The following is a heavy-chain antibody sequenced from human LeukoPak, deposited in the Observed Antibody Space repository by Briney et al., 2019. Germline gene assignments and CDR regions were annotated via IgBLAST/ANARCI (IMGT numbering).Heavy chain of an antibody. D-gene: IGHD5-24*01. V-gene: IGHV5-51*01. CDR2: IYPGDSDT. CDR3: ARHIGLXMATKIPMDYYYGMDV. J-gene: IGHJ6*02. CDR1: GYSFTSYW. Sequence: GESLKISCKGSGYSFTSYWIGWVRQMPGKGLEWMGIIYPGDSDTRYSPSFQGQLTISAEKSISTAYLQWSSLKASDTDMYYCARHIGLXMATKIPMDYYYGMDVWGQGTTVTVSS.